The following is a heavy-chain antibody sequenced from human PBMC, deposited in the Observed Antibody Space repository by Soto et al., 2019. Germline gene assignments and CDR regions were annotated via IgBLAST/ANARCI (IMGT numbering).Heavy chain of an antibody. CDR3: AREVDSSGWYGAWFDP. D-gene: IGHD6-19*01. V-gene: IGHV4-59*01. CDR1: GGSISSYY. Sequence: PSETLFLTCTVSGGSISSYYWSWIRQPPGKGLEWIGYIYYSGSTNYNPSLKSRVTISVDTSKNQFSLKLSSVTAADTAVYYCAREVDSSGWYGAWFDPWGQGTLVTVSS. CDR2: IYYSGST. J-gene: IGHJ5*02.